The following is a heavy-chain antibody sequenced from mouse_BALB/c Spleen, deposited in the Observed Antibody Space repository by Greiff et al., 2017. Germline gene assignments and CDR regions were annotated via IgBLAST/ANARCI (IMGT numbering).Heavy chain of an antibody. CDR3: ASRAYCGPYYAMDY. D-gene: IGHD2-10*01. Sequence: QVQLQQSGPELVRPGASVKMSCKASGYTFTSYYIHWVKQRPGQGLEWIGWIYPGDGSTKYNEKFKGKTTLTADKSSSTAYMLLSSLTSEDTAIYFCASRAYCGPYYAMDYWGQGTSVTVSS. CDR2: IYPGDGST. CDR1: GYTFTSYY. V-gene: IGHV1S56*01. J-gene: IGHJ4*01.